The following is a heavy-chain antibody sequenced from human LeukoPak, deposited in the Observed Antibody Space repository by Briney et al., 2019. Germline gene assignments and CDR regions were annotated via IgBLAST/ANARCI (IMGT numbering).Heavy chain of an antibody. V-gene: IGHV3-23*01. J-gene: IGHJ4*02. CDR2: ISGSAGST. CDR3: AKDNGGYDSYFDY. CDR1: GFAFSSYA. Sequence: GGSLRLSCAASGFAFSSYAMSWVRQAPGKGLEWVSVISGSAGSTYYADSVKGRFTISRDNSKNTLYLQMNSLRAEDTALYYCAKDNGGYDSYFDYWGQGTLVTVSS. D-gene: IGHD3-22*01.